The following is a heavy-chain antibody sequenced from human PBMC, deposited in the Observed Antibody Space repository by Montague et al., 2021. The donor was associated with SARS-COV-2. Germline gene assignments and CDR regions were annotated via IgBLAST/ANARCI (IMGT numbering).Heavy chain of an antibody. CDR3: ARATPEYCSSTSCYTGNDFDI. V-gene: IGHV4-31*03. J-gene: IGHJ3*02. CDR1: GGSISSGGYY. D-gene: IGHD2-2*02. Sequence: TLSLTCTVSGGSISSGGYYWSWIRQHPGKGLEWIGYIYYSGSTYYNPSLKSRVTISVDTSKNQLSLKLSSVTAADTAVYYGARATPEYCSSTSCYTGNDFDIWGQGTMVTVSS. CDR2: IYYSGST.